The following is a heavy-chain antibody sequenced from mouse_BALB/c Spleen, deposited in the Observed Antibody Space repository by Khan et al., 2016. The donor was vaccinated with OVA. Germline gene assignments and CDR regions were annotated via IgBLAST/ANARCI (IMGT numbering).Heavy chain of an antibody. Sequence: QVRLKQSGAELARPGASVKMSCKASGYTFTSYTIHWIKERPGQGLEWIGYINPSNGYTNYNQKFKDKATLTTDKSSTTAYLQLSSLTSDDSAVDNCVRDGAYHRNDGWFAYWGQGTLVTVSA. J-gene: IGHJ3*01. CDR1: GYTFTSYT. CDR2: INPSNGYT. V-gene: IGHV1-4*01. D-gene: IGHD2-14*01. CDR3: VRDGAYHRNDGWFAY.